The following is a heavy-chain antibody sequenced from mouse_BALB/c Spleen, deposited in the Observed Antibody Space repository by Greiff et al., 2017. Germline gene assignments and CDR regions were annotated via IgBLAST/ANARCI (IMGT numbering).Heavy chain of an antibody. CDR1: GFTFSNYW. J-gene: IGHJ4*01. CDR2: IRLKSNNYAT. D-gene: IGHD3-1*01. CDR3: TRRGLSYAMDY. Sequence: EVQLVESGGGLVQPGGSMKLSCVASGFTFSNYWMNWVRQSPEKGLEWVAEIRLKSNNYATHYAESVKGRFTISRDDSKSSVYLQMNNLRAEDTGIYYCTRRGLSYAMDYWGQGTSVTVSS. V-gene: IGHV6-6*02.